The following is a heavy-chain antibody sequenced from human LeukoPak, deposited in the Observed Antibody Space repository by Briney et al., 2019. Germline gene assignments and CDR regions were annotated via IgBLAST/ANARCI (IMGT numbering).Heavy chain of an antibody. D-gene: IGHD3-10*01. CDR3: ARVARSGSYDWFDP. V-gene: IGHV4-59*01. CDR1: GGSISSYY. CDR2: IYYSGST. J-gene: IGHJ5*02. Sequence: SETLSLTCTVSGGSISSYYWSWIRQPPGKGLEWIGYIYYSGSTNYNPSLKSRVTISVDTSKNQFSLKLSSVTAADTAVYYCARVARSGSYDWFDPWGQGTLVTVSS.